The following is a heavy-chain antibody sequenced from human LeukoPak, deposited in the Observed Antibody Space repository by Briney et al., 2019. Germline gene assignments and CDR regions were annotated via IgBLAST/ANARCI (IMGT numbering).Heavy chain of an antibody. CDR3: ARDRERRSRDGYPYAYDY. D-gene: IGHD5-24*01. CDR1: GYTFTDYY. V-gene: IGHV1-46*01. Sequence: ASVKVSCKASGYTFTDYYIHWVRQAPGQGLEWMGLINTASGATTYAQQFQDRVTMTRDAPTNTVYMDLSSLTSEDTAVYYCARDRERRSRDGYPYAYDYWGQGTLVTVSS. J-gene: IGHJ4*02. CDR2: INTASGAT.